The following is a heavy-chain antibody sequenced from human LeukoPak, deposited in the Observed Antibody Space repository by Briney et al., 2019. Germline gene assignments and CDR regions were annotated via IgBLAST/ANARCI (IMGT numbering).Heavy chain of an antibody. V-gene: IGHV3-23*01. Sequence: GGSLRLSCAASGFTFSSYGMSWVRQAPGKGLEWVSAISGSGGSTYYADSVKGRFTISRDNSKNTLYLQMNSLRAEDTAVYYCARVADDSSGYYYEDAFDIWGQGTMVTVSS. CDR1: GFTFSSYG. D-gene: IGHD3-22*01. J-gene: IGHJ3*02. CDR2: ISGSGGST. CDR3: ARVADDSSGYYYEDAFDI.